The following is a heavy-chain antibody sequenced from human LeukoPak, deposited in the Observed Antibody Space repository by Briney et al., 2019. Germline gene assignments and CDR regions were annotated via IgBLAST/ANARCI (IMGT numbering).Heavy chain of an antibody. Sequence: GASVKVSCKASGYTFTSYAMNWVRQAPGQGLEWMGWINTNTGNPTYAQGFTGRFVFSLDTSVSTAYLQISSLKAEDTAVYYCARLEQLVTLYYYYYYMDVWGKGTTVTVSS. CDR2: INTNTGNP. D-gene: IGHD6-13*01. CDR3: ARLEQLVTLYYYYYYMDV. J-gene: IGHJ6*03. CDR1: GYTFTSYA. V-gene: IGHV7-4-1*02.